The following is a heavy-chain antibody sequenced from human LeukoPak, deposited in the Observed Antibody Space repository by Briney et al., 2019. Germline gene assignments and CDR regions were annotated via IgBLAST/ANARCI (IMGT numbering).Heavy chain of an antibody. CDR1: EFSVKYNY. CDR2: LYSAGST. D-gene: IGHD1-1*01. J-gene: IGHJ3*02. CDR3: ARWTNFHAFDI. V-gene: IGHV3-53*01. Sequence: GGSLRLSCAASEFSVKYNYMTWVRQAPGKGLVWVSLLYSAGSTNYADSVKGRFTISRDDSKNTVYLQMNSLRAEDTAVYYCARWTNFHAFDIWGQGTLVTVSS.